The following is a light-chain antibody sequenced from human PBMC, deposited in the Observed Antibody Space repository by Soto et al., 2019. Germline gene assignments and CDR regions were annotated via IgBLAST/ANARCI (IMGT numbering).Light chain of an antibody. CDR1: SSNIGAGYD. CDR3: QSSDSSLSGGVV. CDR2: GHI. J-gene: IGLJ2*01. Sequence: QSVLTQPPSVSGAPGQRATISCTGSSSNIGAGYDVHWYQRLPGTAPKILIFGHINRASGVPDRFSGSTSGTSASLAITGLQAEDEADYFCQSSDSSLSGGVVFGGGTKLTVL. V-gene: IGLV1-40*01.